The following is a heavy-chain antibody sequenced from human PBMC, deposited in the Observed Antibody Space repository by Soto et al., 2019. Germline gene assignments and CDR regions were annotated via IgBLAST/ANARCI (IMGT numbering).Heavy chain of an antibody. D-gene: IGHD1-7*01. Sequence: SGPTLVNPTQTLTLTCTFSGFSLSTSGVGVGWIRQPPGKALEWLALIFLNDDKLYSPSLKSRLTITKDTSKNQVVPTMTNMDPVYTATYYCAHSPYNWNYVVWFDPWGQGTLVTVSS. V-gene: IGHV2-5*01. CDR1: GFSLSTSGVG. J-gene: IGHJ5*02. CDR3: AHSPYNWNYVVWFDP. CDR2: IFLNDDK.